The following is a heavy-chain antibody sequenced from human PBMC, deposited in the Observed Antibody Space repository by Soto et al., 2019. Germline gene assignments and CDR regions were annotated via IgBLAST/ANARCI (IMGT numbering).Heavy chain of an antibody. V-gene: IGHV5-10-1*01. CDR3: ARWVMGVYYLDY. CDR1: GYSFTSYL. Sequence: GESLKISCKGSGYSFTSYLISWVRQMPGKGLEWMGRIDPSDSYTDYSPSFRGHVTISADKSISTAYLQWSSLKASDTALYYCARWVMGVYYLDYWGQGTLVTVSS. CDR2: IDPSDSYT. J-gene: IGHJ4*02. D-gene: IGHD2-8*01.